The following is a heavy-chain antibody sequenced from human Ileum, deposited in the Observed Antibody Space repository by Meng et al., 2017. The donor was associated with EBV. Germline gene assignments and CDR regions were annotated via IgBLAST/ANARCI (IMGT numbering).Heavy chain of an antibody. CDR3: ARAHPVVYFFDY. Sequence: QRQLHESGSGLVKPSHTLSLTCAVSGGSISSGGHSWSWIRQPPGKGLEWIGEIQHSGSTYYNPSLKSRVTISVDRSRNQFSLKLSSVAAADTAVYYCARAHPVVYFFDYWGQGILVTVSS. V-gene: IGHV4-30-2*01. J-gene: IGHJ4*02. D-gene: IGHD4-23*01. CDR1: GGSISSGGHS. CDR2: IQHSGST.